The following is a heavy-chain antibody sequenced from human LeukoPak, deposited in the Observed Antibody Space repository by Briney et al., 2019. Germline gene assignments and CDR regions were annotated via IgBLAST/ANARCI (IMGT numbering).Heavy chain of an antibody. D-gene: IGHD6-19*01. CDR3: ARMIAFGSGSKGDY. V-gene: IGHV1-69*05. J-gene: IGHJ4*02. CDR2: IIPIFGIA. Sequence: SVKVSCKASGGTFSSYAISWVRQAPGQGLEWMGGIIPIFGIANYAQKFQGRVTITTDESTSTAYMELSSLRSEDTAVYYCARMIAFGSGSKGDYWGQGTLVTVSS. CDR1: GGTFSSYA.